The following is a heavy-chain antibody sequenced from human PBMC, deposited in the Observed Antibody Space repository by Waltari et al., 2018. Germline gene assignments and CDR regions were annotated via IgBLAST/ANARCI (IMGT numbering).Heavy chain of an antibody. CDR1: GYTFTSYD. CDR3: AKVAPTYDAFDI. V-gene: IGHV1-8*01. CDR2: MKPNSGNT. Sequence: QVQLVQSGAEVKKPGASVKVSCKASGYTFTSYDINWVRQATGQGLEWMGWMKPNSGNTGYAQKFQGRVTMTRNTSISTAYMELSSLRSEDTAVYYCAKVAPTYDAFDIWGQGTMVTVSS. J-gene: IGHJ3*02. D-gene: IGHD2-15*01.